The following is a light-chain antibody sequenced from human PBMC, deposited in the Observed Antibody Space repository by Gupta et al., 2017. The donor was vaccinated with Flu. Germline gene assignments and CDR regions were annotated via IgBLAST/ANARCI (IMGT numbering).Light chain of an antibody. CDR1: QSVSSRD. CDR3: QQYGSSVLT. CDR2: GAS. J-gene: IGKJ4*01. Sequence: EIVLTPSPGTLSLSPGERATLSCRASQSVSSRDLAWYQPERGQPPRLLSFGASARATGIPDRFSGSGSGTDFTLTSSRLEPEDFAVYYCQQYGSSVLTFGGGTKVEIK. V-gene: IGKV3-20*01.